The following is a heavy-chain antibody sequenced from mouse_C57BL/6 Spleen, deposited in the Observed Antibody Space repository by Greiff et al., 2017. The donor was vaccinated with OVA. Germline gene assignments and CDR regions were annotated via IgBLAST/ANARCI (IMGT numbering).Heavy chain of an antibody. CDR1: GYTFTSYW. CDR3: ARRKLGYAMDY. CDR2: IDPSDSET. J-gene: IGHJ4*01. V-gene: IGHV1-52*01. Sequence: VQLQQPGAELVRPGSSVKLSCKASGYTFTSYWMHWVKQRPIQGLEWIGNIDPSDSETHYNQKFKDKATLTVDKSSSTAYMQLSSLTSEDSAVYYCARRKLGYAMDYWGQGTSVTVSS. D-gene: IGHD4-1*01.